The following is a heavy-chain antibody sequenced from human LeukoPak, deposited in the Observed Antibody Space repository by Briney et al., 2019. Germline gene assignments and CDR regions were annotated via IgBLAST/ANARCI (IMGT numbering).Heavy chain of an antibody. Sequence: GSSVKVSCKASGGTFSSYAISWVRQAPGQGREWMGGIIPIFGTANYAQKFQGRVTITADESTSTPYMELSSLRSEDTAVSYCASFSYYDFWSGYSWFDPWGQGTLVTVSS. D-gene: IGHD3-3*01. CDR1: GGTFSSYA. CDR3: ASFSYYDFWSGYSWFDP. CDR2: IIPIFGTA. V-gene: IGHV1-69*01. J-gene: IGHJ5*02.